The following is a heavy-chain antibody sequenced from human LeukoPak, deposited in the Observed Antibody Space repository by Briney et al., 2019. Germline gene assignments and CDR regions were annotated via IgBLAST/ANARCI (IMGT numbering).Heavy chain of an antibody. CDR3: ARDADDFSNLEYFHH. Sequence: PGGSLRLSCAASGFTFTHYILHWVRQAPGRGLEWVAVISSDGNNQYYADSVKGRFTISRDNPTSTLYLLMNTLRAEDSAVYYCARDADDFSNLEYFHHWGQGTLVTVSS. J-gene: IGHJ1*01. V-gene: IGHV3-30*04. D-gene: IGHD4-11*01. CDR1: GFTFTHYI. CDR2: ISSDGNNQ.